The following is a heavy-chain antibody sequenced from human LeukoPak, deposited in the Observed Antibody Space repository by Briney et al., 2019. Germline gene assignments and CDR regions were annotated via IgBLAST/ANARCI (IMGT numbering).Heavy chain of an antibody. CDR3: AKSGGSSGWLY. Sequence: AGGSLRLSCAASGFTFSSSAMSWVRQAPGKGLEWLSGISGSGGGTYYADSVKGRFTISRDDSKNTLYLQMHSLRAEDTAVYYCAKSGGSSGWLYWGQGTLATVSS. CDR1: GFTFSSSA. V-gene: IGHV3-23*01. J-gene: IGHJ4*02. D-gene: IGHD6-19*01. CDR2: ISGSGGGT.